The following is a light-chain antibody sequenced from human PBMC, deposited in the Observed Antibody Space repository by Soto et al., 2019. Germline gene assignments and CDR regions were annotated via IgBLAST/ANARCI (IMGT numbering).Light chain of an antibody. Sequence: EIVLTPSPGTLSLSPLEIATLSFRSSQSVSSSYLAWYQQKPGQAPRLLIYGASSRATGIPDRFSGSGSGTDFTLTISRLEPEDFAVYYCQKYGSSPKKFGQGTKVDIK. CDR2: GAS. J-gene: IGKJ1*01. CDR3: QKYGSSPKK. V-gene: IGKV3-20*01. CDR1: QSVSSSY.